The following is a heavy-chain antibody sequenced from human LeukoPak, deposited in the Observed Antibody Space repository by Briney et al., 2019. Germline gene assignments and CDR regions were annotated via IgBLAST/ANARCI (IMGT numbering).Heavy chain of an antibody. J-gene: IGHJ5*02. CDR2: IKNKTDGGST. D-gene: IGHD2-15*01. CDR1: GFSLSNAW. Sequence: PGGSLRLSCAASGFSLSNAWMSWVRQGPGEGLEWVGRIKNKTDGGSTDYAAPVKGRFTISRDDTKNTLYLQMISLKTEDTAVYYCTTDIVVVIAATPSWFDPCGQGTLVIVSS. V-gene: IGHV3-15*01. CDR3: TTDIVVVIAATPSWFDP.